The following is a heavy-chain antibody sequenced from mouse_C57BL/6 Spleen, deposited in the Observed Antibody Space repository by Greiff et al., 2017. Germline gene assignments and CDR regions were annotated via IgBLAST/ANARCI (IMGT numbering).Heavy chain of an antibody. CDR1: GFTFSDYG. D-gene: IGHD2-1*01. J-gene: IGHJ2*01. CDR3: AREEDGNYDYFDY. Sequence: EVQVVESGGGLVKPGGSLKLSCAASGFTFSDYGMHWVRQAPEKGLEWVAYISSGSSTIYYADTVKGRFTISRDNAKNTLFLQMTSLRSEDTAMYYCAREEDGNYDYFDYWGQGTTLTVSS. CDR2: ISSGSSTI. V-gene: IGHV5-17*01.